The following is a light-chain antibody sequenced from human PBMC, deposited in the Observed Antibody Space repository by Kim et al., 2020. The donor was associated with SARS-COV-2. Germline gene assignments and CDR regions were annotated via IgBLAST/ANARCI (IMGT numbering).Light chain of an antibody. V-gene: IGLV1-44*01. J-gene: IGLJ3*02. CDR2: YSS. CDR1: NSNIGRNT. Sequence: ELTQPPSASGTPGQRVTISCSGSNSNIGRNTVTWYQQLPGTAPKLLIYYSSQRPSGVPDRFSGSKSGTSASLAISGLQSEDEADYYCAAWDDSLNGPVFGGGTKLTVL. CDR3: AAWDDSLNGPV.